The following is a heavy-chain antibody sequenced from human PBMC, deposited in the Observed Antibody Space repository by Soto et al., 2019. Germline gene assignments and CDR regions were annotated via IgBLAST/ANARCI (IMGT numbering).Heavy chain of an antibody. Sequence: PSETLSLTCAVSGYSITSGYYWGWIRQPPGKGLEWMGTIHHTGGTYYNPSLKSRVSMSIDTSKNQFSLKLSSVTAADTAVYYCARDIDHRYYGMDVWGQGTPVTVSS. D-gene: IGHD1-26*01. V-gene: IGHV4-38-2*02. CDR3: ARDIDHRYYGMDV. CDR1: GYSITSGYY. J-gene: IGHJ6*02. CDR2: IHHTGGT.